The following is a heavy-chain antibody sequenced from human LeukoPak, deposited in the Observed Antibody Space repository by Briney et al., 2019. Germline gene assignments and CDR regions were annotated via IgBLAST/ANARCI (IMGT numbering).Heavy chain of an antibody. Sequence: SETLSLTCTVSGGSISNSSYYWGWIRQPPGKGLEWIGSIYYSGSTYYNPSLKSRVTISVDTSKNQFSLKLSSVTAADTAVYYCARHASYYYYGMDVWGQGTTVTVSS. J-gene: IGHJ6*02. CDR1: GGSISNSSYY. V-gene: IGHV4-39*01. CDR2: IYYSGST. CDR3: ARHASYYYYGMDV.